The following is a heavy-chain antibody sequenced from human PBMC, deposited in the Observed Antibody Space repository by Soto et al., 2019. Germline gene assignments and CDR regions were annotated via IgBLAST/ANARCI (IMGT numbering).Heavy chain of an antibody. V-gene: IGHV3-30-3*01. J-gene: IGHJ6*02. CDR3: ARDQYYYDSSGYYVYYYYGMDV. D-gene: IGHD3-22*01. Sequence: QVQLVESGGGVVQPGRSLRLSSAASGFTFSSYAMHWVRQAPGKGLEWVAVISYDGSNKYYADSVKGRFTISRDNSKNTLYLQMNSLRAEDTAVYYCARDQYYYDSSGYYVYYYYGMDVWGQGTTVTVSS. CDR2: ISYDGSNK. CDR1: GFTFSSYA.